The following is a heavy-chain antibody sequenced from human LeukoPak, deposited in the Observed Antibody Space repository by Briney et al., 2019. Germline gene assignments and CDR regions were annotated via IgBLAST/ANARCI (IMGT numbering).Heavy chain of an antibody. V-gene: IGHV4-59*01. J-gene: IGHJ4*02. Sequence: SETLSLTCTVSGGSISSYYWSWIRQPPGKGLEWIGYIYYSGSTNYNPSLKSRVTISVDTSKTQFSLKLSSVTAADTAVYYCARSITGTTSQFDYWGQGTLVTVSS. CDR1: GGSISSYY. CDR3: ARSITGTTSQFDY. CDR2: IYYSGST. D-gene: IGHD1-20*01.